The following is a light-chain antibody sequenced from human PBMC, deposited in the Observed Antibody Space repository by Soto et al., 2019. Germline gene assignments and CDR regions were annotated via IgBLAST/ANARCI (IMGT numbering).Light chain of an antibody. Sequence: QSVLTQPPSVSGAPGQRVTISCTGSSSNIGAGYDVHWYQQPPGTAPKLLIYDNNNRPSGVPDRFSGSKSGTSASLAIAGLRAEGEGGCYCKTYDSNLSGHVVFGGGTKVPV. J-gene: IGLJ2*01. CDR1: SSNIGAGYD. CDR3: KTYDSNLSGHVV. V-gene: IGLV1-40*01. CDR2: DNN.